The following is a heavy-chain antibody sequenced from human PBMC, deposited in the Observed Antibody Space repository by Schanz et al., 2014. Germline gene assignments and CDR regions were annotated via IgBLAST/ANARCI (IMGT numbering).Heavy chain of an antibody. CDR2: INPSGGST. J-gene: IGHJ3*02. V-gene: IGHV1-46*03. Sequence: QVQLVQSGAEVKKPGASVKVSCKASGYTFTSYYMHWVRQAPGQGLEWMGIINPSGGSTSYAQKFQGRVTMTRDTSTSTGYMELSSLRSEDTAVYFCARGPSTGAFDIWGQGTWVTVSS. CDR1: GYTFTSYY. CDR3: ARGPSTGAFDI.